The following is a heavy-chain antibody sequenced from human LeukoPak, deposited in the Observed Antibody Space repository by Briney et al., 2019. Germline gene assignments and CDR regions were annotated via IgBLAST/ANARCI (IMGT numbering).Heavy chain of an antibody. CDR1: GYTFTGYY. CDR3: ARGHPLRFLEWLLYFDY. J-gene: IGHJ4*02. D-gene: IGHD3-3*01. V-gene: IGHV1-8*02. Sequence: ASVKVSCKASGYTFTGYYMHWVRQAPGQGLEWMGWINPNSGNTGYAQKFQGRVTMTRNTSISTAYMELSSLRSEDTAVYYCARGHPLRFLEWLLYFDYWGQGTLVTVSS. CDR2: INPNSGNT.